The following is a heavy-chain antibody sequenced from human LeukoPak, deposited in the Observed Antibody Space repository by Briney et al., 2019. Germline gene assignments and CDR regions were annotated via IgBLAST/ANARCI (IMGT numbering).Heavy chain of an antibody. D-gene: IGHD6-19*01. CDR2: IRYDGSNK. V-gene: IGHV3-30*02. Sequence: GGSLRLSCAASGFTFSSYGMHWVRQAPGKGLEWVAFIRYDGSNKYYADSVKGRFTISRGNSKNTLYLQMNSLRAEDTAVYYCAEDGQWLARNYYYYMDVWGKGTTVTVSS. CDR3: AEDGQWLARNYYYYMDV. J-gene: IGHJ6*03. CDR1: GFTFSSYG.